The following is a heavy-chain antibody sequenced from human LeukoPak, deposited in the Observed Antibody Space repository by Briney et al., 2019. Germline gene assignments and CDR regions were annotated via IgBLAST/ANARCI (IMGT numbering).Heavy chain of an antibody. CDR2: ISYETSNK. CDR1: GFTFSSYG. CDR3: AIFILGYCSGGSCCRDAFDAFDI. V-gene: IGHV3-30*03. D-gene: IGHD2-15*01. J-gene: IGHJ3*02. Sequence: QSGGSLRLSCAASGFTFSSYGMHWVRQAPGKGLEWVAVISYETSNKYYGDSVKGRFTISRDNSKNTLYLQMNSLRAEDTAVYYCAIFILGYCSGGSCCRDAFDAFDIWGQGTMVTVSS.